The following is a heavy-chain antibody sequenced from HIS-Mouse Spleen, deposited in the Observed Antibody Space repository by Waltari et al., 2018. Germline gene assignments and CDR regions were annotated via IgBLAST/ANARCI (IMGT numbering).Heavy chain of an antibody. CDR1: GGSISSSSYY. CDR2: SYYSGST. Sequence: QLQLQESGPGLVKPSETLSLTCTVSGGSISSSSYYWGWIRQPPGKGLEWIGSSYYSGSTDYNPSLKSRVTISVDTSKNQFSLKLSSVTAADTAVYYCANSNYRYGMDVWGQGTTVTVSS. D-gene: IGHD4-4*01. CDR3: ANSNYRYGMDV. V-gene: IGHV4-39*01. J-gene: IGHJ6*02.